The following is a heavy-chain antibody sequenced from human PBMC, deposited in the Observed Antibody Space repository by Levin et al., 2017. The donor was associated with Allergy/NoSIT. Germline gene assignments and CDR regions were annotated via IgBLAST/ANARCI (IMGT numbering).Heavy chain of an antibody. V-gene: IGHV4-31*03. D-gene: IGHD2-2*01. CDR2: IYYSGST. Sequence: SQTLSLTCTVSGGSISSGGYYWSWIRQHPGKGLEWIGYIYYSGSTYYNPSLKSRVTISVDTSKNQFSLKLSSVTAADTAVYYCARGVPAAHSWFDPWGQGTLVTVSS. CDR3: ARGVPAAHSWFDP. J-gene: IGHJ5*02. CDR1: GGSISSGGYY.